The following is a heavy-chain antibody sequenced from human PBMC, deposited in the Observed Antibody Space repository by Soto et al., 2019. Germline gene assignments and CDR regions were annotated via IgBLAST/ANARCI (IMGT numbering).Heavy chain of an antibody. Sequence: VKVSCQASGYTISSYGICGVLQAPGQGLEWMGWISSYNGNTNYAQKLQGRVTMTTDTSTRTAYMELRSLRSDDTAVYYCERDRTSGWYWADYWGQGHLGTGSS. CDR1: GYTISSYG. CDR3: ERDRTSGWYWADY. CDR2: ISSYNGNT. J-gene: IGHJ4*02. V-gene: IGHV1-18*01. D-gene: IGHD6-19*01.